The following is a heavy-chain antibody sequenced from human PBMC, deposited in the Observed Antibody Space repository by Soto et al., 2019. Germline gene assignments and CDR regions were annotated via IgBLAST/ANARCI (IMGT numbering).Heavy chain of an antibody. CDR2: ISSSGSTI. CDR3: ARNVGDIVVVPAALY. CDR1: GFTFSDYY. Sequence: GGSLRLSCAASGFTFSDYYMSWIRQAPGKGLEWVSYISSSGSTIYYADSVKGRFTISRDNAKNSLYLQMNSLRAEDTAVYYCARNVGDIVVVPAALYWGQGTLVTSPQ. D-gene: IGHD2-2*01. V-gene: IGHV3-11*01. J-gene: IGHJ4*02.